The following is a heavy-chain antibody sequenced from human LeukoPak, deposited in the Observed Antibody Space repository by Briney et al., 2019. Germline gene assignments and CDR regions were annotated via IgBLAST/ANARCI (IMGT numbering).Heavy chain of an antibody. D-gene: IGHD3-10*01. CDR2: ISTSSSYI. V-gene: IGHV3-21*01. CDR1: GFTFSSYS. Sequence: GGSLRLSCAASGFTFSSYSMNWVRQAPGKGLEWVSSISTSSSYIYYADAVKGRFTISRDNAKKSLYLQMNSLRTEDTAVYYCARAQGITMVRGVDYWGQGTLVTVSS. CDR3: ARAQGITMVRGVDY. J-gene: IGHJ4*02.